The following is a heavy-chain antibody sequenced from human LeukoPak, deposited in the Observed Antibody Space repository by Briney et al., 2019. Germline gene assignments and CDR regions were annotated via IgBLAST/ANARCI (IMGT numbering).Heavy chain of an antibody. CDR3: ARVPTYYYDSSGPPGGMDV. V-gene: IGHV4-59*01. CDR2: IHYSRST. D-gene: IGHD3-22*01. CDR1: GGSISSYY. Sequence: PSETLSLTCSVSGGSISSYYWSWIRQPPGKGLEWIGDIHYSRSTNYNSSLKSRVTISVDTSKNQFSLTLYSVTAADTAVYYCARVPTYYYDSSGPPGGMDVWGQGTTVTVSS. J-gene: IGHJ6*02.